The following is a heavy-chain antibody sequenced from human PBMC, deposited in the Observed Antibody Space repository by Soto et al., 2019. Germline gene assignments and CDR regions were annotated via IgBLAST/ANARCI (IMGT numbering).Heavy chain of an antibody. D-gene: IGHD1-1*01. CDR3: TTELNDMQAFDI. V-gene: IGHV3-33*01. CDR2: TWNDGSHK. Sequence: QVQLVQSGGGVVKPGRSLRLSCVASGFTFSTYGMHWVRQAPGKGLEWVATTWNDGSHKYYADPVKDRFTISRDNFKNTLYLQINSLRDEESAVYYCTTELNDMQAFDIWGQGTMLTVSS. CDR1: GFTFSTYG. J-gene: IGHJ3*02.